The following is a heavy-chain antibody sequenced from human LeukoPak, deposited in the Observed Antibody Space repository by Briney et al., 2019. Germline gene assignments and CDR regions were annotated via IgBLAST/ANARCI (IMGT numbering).Heavy chain of an antibody. CDR1: GYTFTSYA. CDR2: INTKTGNP. CDR3: ARPSGGVKDAFDV. Sequence: ASVKVSCKASGYTFTSYALNWVRQAPGQGLEWMGWINTKTGNPTHALDFTGRFVFSLDTSVSTAYLHIANLKAEDTAVYYCARPSGGVKDAFDVWGQGTMVTVSS. J-gene: IGHJ3*01. V-gene: IGHV7-4-1*01. D-gene: IGHD3-16*01.